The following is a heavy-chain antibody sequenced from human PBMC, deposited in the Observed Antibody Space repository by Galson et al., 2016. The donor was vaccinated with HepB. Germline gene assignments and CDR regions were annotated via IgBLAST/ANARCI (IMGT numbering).Heavy chain of an antibody. Sequence: SLRLSCAASGFTFSSYAMSWVRQAPGKGLEWVSAISSGDVTTYYTDSVKGRFTIPRDNSKNTLYLQMNSLRAEDSAVYYCAKDASSCIPNNCPLDWFDYWGQGVQVTVSS. V-gene: IGHV3-23*01. CDR2: ISSGDVTT. CDR3: AKDASSCIPNNCPLDWFDY. D-gene: IGHD2-21*01. CDR1: GFTFSSYA. J-gene: IGHJ4*02.